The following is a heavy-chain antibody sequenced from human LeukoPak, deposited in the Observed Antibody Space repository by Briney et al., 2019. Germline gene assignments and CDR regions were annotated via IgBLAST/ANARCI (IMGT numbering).Heavy chain of an antibody. J-gene: IGHJ4*02. D-gene: IGHD1-26*01. CDR3: ARRRAVGATNFDY. CDR1: GGSISSSSYH. CDR2: ISYSGST. Sequence: SETLSLTCTVSGGSISSSSYHWGWIRQPPGKGLEWIGSISYSGSTYFDPSLKSRVTISVDTSKNQFSLKLSSVTAADTAVYYCARRRAVGATNFDYWGQGTLVTVSS. V-gene: IGHV4-39*01.